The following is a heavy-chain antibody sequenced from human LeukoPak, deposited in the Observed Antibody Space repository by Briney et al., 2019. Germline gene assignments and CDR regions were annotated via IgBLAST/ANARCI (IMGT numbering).Heavy chain of an antibody. D-gene: IGHD6-19*01. CDR3: AKDGYSSGWYVGYFDY. CDR1: GFTFDDYA. V-gene: IGHV3-9*01. CDR2: ISWNSGSI. J-gene: IGHJ4*02. Sequence: GGSLRLSCAASGFTFDDYAMHWVRQAPGKGLEWVSGISWNSGSIGYADSVKCRFTISRDNAKNSLYLQMNSLRAEDTALYYCAKDGYSSGWYVGYFDYWGQGTLVTVSS.